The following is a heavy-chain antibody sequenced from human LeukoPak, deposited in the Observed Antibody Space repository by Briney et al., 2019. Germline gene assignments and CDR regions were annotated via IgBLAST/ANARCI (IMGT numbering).Heavy chain of an antibody. D-gene: IGHD1-26*01. CDR2: ISYDGSNK. V-gene: IGHV3-30*03. J-gene: IGHJ4*02. CDR3: ATDLSQWELPPSYFDY. CDR1: GFTFSSYG. Sequence: GGSLRLSCAASGFTFSSYGMHWVRQAPGKGLEWVAVISYDGSNKYYADSVKGRFTISRDNSKNTLYLQMNSLRAEDTAVYYCATDLSQWELPPSYFDYWGQGTLVTVSS.